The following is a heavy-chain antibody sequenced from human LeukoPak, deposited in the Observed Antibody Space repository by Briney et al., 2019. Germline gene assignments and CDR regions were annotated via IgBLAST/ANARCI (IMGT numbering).Heavy chain of an antibody. CDR2: GRT. V-gene: IGHV4-31*02. J-gene: IGHJ2*01. CDR3: ATRDHDYGDPDPPWYFDL. Sequence: GRTYYHPSLKSRVTISVDTSKNQFSLKLSSVTAADTAVYYCATRDHDYGDPDPPWYFDLWGRGTLVTVSS. D-gene: IGHD4-17*01.